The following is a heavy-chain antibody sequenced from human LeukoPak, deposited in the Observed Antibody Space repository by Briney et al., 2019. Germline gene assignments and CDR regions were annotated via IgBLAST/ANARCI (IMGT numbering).Heavy chain of an antibody. CDR1: GFTFSSCA. V-gene: IGHV3-23*01. Sequence: GGSLRLSCAASGFTFSSCAMSWVRQAPGKGLEWVSAISGSGGSTYYADSVKGWFTISRDNSKNTLYLQMNSLRAEDTAVYYCAKVGIGTVTKGFRDYWGQGTLVTVSS. CDR2: ISGSGGST. CDR3: AKVGIGTVTKGFRDY. J-gene: IGHJ4*02. D-gene: IGHD4-17*01.